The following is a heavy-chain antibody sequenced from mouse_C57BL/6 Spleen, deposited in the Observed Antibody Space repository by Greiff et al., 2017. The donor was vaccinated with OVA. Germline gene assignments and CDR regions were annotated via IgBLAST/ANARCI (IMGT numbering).Heavy chain of an antibody. Sequence: VQLQQPGAELVRPGTSVKLSCKASGYTFTSYWMHWVKQRPGQGLEWIGVIDPSDSYTNYNQKFKGKATLTVDTSSSTAYMQLSSLTSEDSAVYYCARDDGSRDWYFDVWGTGTTVTVSS. CDR1: GYTFTSYW. CDR3: ARDDGSRDWYFDV. V-gene: IGHV1-59*01. D-gene: IGHD1-1*01. CDR2: IDPSDSYT. J-gene: IGHJ1*03.